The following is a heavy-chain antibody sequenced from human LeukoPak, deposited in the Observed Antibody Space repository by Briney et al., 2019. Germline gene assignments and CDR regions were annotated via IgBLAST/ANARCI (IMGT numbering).Heavy chain of an antibody. CDR1: GGSISGYS. V-gene: IGHV4-59*08. D-gene: IGHD6-19*01. Sequence: SETLSLTCSVSGGSISGYSWSWIRQPPGKGLEWIGYIYYSGTTNYNPSLKSRVTISVDTSKNQFSLKLSSVNAADTAVYYCARQAGDWYFDLWGRGTLVTVSS. CDR3: ARQAGDWYFDL. J-gene: IGHJ2*01. CDR2: IYYSGTT.